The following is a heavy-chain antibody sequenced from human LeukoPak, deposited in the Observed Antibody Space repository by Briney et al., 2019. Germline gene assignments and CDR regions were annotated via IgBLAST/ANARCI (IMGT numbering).Heavy chain of an antibody. V-gene: IGHV3-7*04. J-gene: IGHJ4*02. D-gene: IGHD5-24*01. CDR3: TRVGYIDEGIDY. CDR1: GSPFSSYW. Sequence: GGSLRLSCVVSGSPFSSYWMTWVRQAPGKGLEWVANIKQDGSKKSYVDSVKGRFTISRDNAKNSLYLQMNSLRAEDTAIYYCTRVGYIDEGIDYWGQGTLVTVSS. CDR2: IKQDGSKK.